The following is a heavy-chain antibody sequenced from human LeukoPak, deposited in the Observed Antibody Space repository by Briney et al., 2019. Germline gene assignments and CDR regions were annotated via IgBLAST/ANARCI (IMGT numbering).Heavy chain of an antibody. CDR1: GGAFSGYY. V-gene: IGHV4-34*01. J-gene: IGHJ5*02. CDR2: INHSGST. D-gene: IGHD1-26*01. CDR3: ARQPRIRRSGRWFDP. Sequence: SETLSLTCVVYGGAFSGYYWNWIRQPPGKGLEWIGEINHSGSTNYNPSLKSPVIISVDTSKNQFSLKLSSVTAADTAVYYCARQPRIRRSGRWFDPWGRGTLVTVSS.